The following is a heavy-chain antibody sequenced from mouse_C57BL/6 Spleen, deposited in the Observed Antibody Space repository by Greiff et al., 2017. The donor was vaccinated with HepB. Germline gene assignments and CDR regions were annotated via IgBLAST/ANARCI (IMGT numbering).Heavy chain of an antibody. V-gene: IGHV1-55*01. D-gene: IGHD2-3*01. CDR3: ARDDDPGDFDY. CDR2: IYPGSGST. Sequence: QVQLQQPGAELVKPGASVKMSCKASGYTFTSYWITWVKQRPGQGLEWIGDIYPGSGSTNYNEKFKSKAKLTVDTSSSTAYMPHSSLTSEDSAVYYCARDDDPGDFDYWGQGTTLTVSS. J-gene: IGHJ2*01. CDR1: GYTFTSYW.